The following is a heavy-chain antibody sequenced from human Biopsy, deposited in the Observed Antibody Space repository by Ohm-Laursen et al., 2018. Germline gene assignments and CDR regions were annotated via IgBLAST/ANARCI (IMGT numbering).Heavy chain of an antibody. J-gene: IGHJ4*02. Sequence: GSLRLSCAASGFNFDSYAMTWIRQAPGRGLECVSVISGSGAYTYYADSVKGRFTISRDNSKNTLYLQMNSLRAEDTAVYYCAKDWTSQYYYDGMDDYWGQGTLVIVSS. CDR1: GFNFDSYA. CDR2: ISGSGAYT. V-gene: IGHV3-23*01. D-gene: IGHD3-22*01. CDR3: AKDWTSQYYYDGMDDY.